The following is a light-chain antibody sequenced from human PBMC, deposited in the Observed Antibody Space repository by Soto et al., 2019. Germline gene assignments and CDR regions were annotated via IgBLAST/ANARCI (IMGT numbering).Light chain of an antibody. V-gene: IGLV1-44*01. CDR2: SYN. Sequence: QSVLTQPPSPSGTPGQRVTISCSGSSSNIGSNTVIWYQQLPGTAPKLLIYSYNQRPSGVPDRFSGSKSGTSASLAISGLQSEDEADYYCAAWDDTLNVLYVFGTGTKLTVL. CDR3: AAWDDTLNVLYV. J-gene: IGLJ1*01. CDR1: SSNIGSNT.